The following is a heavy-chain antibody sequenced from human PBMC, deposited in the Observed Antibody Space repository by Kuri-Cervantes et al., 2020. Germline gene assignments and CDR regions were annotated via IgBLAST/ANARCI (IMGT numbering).Heavy chain of an antibody. V-gene: IGHV1-3*01. CDR3: ARERGIAVAGTTTHLFY. CDR1: GFTFKSYA. CDR2: INGGNGNT. Sequence: GGSLRLSCAASGFTFKSYAMHWVRQAPGQRLEWMGWINGGNGNTEYSQKFQGRVTITRDTSATTAYMELSSLGSEDTAVYYCARERGIAVAGTTTHLFYWGQGTLVTVSS. D-gene: IGHD6-19*01. J-gene: IGHJ4*02.